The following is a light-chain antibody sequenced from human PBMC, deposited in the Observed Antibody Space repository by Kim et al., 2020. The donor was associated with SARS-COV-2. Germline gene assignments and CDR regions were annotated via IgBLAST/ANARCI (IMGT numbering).Light chain of an antibody. Sequence: RPMTSSRAEPGSDMGGYNYVSRYRQQPGEAAKVLIYDVSSGPSGVFNGLSGCKGGGTAVLTISGLAAEDEAGYYCSSYAGDSNRVFGGGTQLTVL. CDR2: DVS. V-gene: IGLV2-14*03. CDR3: SSYAGDSNRV. J-gene: IGLJ3*02. CDR1: GSDMGGYNY.